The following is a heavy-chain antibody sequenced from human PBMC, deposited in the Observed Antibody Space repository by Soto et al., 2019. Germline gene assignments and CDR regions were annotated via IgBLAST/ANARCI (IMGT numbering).Heavy chain of an antibody. CDR2: IKSKTDGGTT. CDR1: GVTFSNAW. V-gene: IGHV3-15*07. Sequence: GGSLRLSCAASGVTFSNAWMNWVRQAPGKGLEWVGRIKSKTDGGTTDYAAPVKGRFTISRDDSKNTLYLQMNSLKTEDTAVYYCTTDTDYYDSSGYPDYWGQGTLVTVSS. D-gene: IGHD3-22*01. J-gene: IGHJ4*02. CDR3: TTDTDYYDSSGYPDY.